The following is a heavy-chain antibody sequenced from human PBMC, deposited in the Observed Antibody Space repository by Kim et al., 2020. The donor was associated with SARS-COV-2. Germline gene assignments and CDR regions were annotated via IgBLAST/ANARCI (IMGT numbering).Heavy chain of an antibody. J-gene: IGHJ4*02. D-gene: IGHD1-26*01. V-gene: IGHV1-2*02. Sequence: NYAQKCQGRVTMTRDTSISTAYMELSRLRSDDTAVYYCATGYSGSYPFDYWGQGTLVTVSS. CDR3: ATGYSGSYPFDY.